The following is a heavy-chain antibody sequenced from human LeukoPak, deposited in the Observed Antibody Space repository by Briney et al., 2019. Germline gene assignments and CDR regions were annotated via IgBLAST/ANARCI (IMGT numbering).Heavy chain of an antibody. CDR2: ISYDGSNK. CDR1: GFTFSSYG. V-gene: IGHV3-30*18. D-gene: IGHD4-11*01. Sequence: GGSLRLSCAASGFTFSSYGMHWVRQAPGKGLEWVAVISYDGSNKYYADSVKGRFTISRDNSKNTLYLQMNSLRAEDTAVYYCAKDLMSSSNYPAGYYMDVWGKGTTVTVSS. CDR3: AKDLMSSSNYPAGYYMDV. J-gene: IGHJ6*03.